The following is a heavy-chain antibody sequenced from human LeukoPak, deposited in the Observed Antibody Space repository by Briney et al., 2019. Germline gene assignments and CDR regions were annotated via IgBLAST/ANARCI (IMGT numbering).Heavy chain of an antibody. V-gene: IGHV3-7*01. Sequence: GGSLRLSCAASGFTLSSYWMSWVRQAPGKGLEWVANIKQDGSEKYYVDSVKGRFTISRDNAKNSLYLQMNGLRAEDTAVYYCARVVRSYYGMDVWGQGTTVTVSS. CDR3: ARVVRSYYGMDV. J-gene: IGHJ6*02. CDR1: GFTLSSYW. CDR2: IKQDGSEK. D-gene: IGHD4-23*01.